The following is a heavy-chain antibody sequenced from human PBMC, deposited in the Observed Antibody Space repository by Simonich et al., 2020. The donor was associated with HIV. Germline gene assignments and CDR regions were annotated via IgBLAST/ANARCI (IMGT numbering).Heavy chain of an antibody. V-gene: IGHV1-3*01. CDR3: AREGTGTRYSFDL. D-gene: IGHD1-1*01. Sequence: QVQLVQSGAEVKKPGASVKVSCKASGYTFTNFAMHWVRQAPGQRLEWMGWINADNGNKKFEQQVQGRVTMTTDTSTNTAYMELRSLRSDDTAVYYCAREGTGTRYSFDLWGQGTLVTVSS. CDR1: GYTFTNFA. J-gene: IGHJ5*02. CDR2: INADNGNK.